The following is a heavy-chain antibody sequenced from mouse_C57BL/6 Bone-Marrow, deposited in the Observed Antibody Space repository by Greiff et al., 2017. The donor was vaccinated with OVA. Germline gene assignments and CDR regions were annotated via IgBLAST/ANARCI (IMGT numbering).Heavy chain of an antibody. D-gene: IGHD2-3*01. Sequence: VQLKESGPELVKPGASVKMSCKASGYTFTDYNMYWVKQSHGKSLEWIGYINPNNGGTSYNQKFKGKATLTVNKSSSTAYMELRSLTSEDSAVYYCAPYDGYYAMDYWGQGTSVTVSS. V-gene: IGHV1-22*01. CDR2: INPNNGGT. J-gene: IGHJ4*01. CDR3: APYDGYYAMDY. CDR1: GYTFTDYN.